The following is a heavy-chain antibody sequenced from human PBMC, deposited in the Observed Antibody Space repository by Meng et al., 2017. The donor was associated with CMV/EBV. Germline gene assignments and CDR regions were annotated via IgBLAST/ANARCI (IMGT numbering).Heavy chain of an antibody. Sequence: GESLKISCAASGFTFSTYAMSWVRQAPGKGLEWVSSISGGGGSTYYADSVKGRFTISRDNSQNTLYLQMNSLRAEDTAVYYCARGQQLVYWGQGTLVTVSS. J-gene: IGHJ4*02. CDR2: ISGGGGST. CDR1: GFTFSTYA. D-gene: IGHD6-13*01. CDR3: ARGQQLVY. V-gene: IGHV3-23*01.